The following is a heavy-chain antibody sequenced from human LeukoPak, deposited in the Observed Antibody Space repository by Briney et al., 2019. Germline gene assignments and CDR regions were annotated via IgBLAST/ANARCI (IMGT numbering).Heavy chain of an antibody. CDR1: GGSFSGYY. CDR2: INHSGST. D-gene: IGHD6-13*01. Sequence: SETLSLTCAVYGGSFSGYYWSWIRQPPGKGLEWIGEINHSGSTNYNPSLKSRVTISVDTSKNQFSLKLSSVTAADTAVYYCARDFSGSSWYGMDYYYYYYMDVWGKGTTVTVSS. V-gene: IGHV4-34*01. J-gene: IGHJ6*03. CDR3: ARDFSGSSWYGMDYYYYYYMDV.